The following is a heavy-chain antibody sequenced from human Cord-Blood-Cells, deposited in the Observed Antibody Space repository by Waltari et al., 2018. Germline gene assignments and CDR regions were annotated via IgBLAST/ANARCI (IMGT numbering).Heavy chain of an antibody. CDR1: GGSFSGYY. V-gene: IGHV4-34*01. CDR3: AGEDGYNPFDY. D-gene: IGHD5-12*01. J-gene: IGHJ4*02. CDR2: INHSGST. Sequence: QVQLQRWGAGLLKPSETLSLTCAVYGGSFSGYYWSWIRQPPGKGLEWIGEINHSGSTNYNPSLKSRVTISVDTSKNQFSLKLSSVTAADTAVYYCAGEDGYNPFDYWGQGTLVTVSS.